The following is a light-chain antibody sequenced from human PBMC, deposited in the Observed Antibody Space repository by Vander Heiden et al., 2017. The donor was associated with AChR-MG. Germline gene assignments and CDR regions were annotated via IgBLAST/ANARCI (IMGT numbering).Light chain of an antibody. J-gene: IGKJ2*01. CDR2: AAS. CDR1: QGISSY. CDR3: QQLKAYRA. Sequence: DIQLTQSPSFLSASVGDRVTITCRASQGISSYLAWYQQKPGKAPKLLIYAASTLQSGVPSRFSGSGSGTEFTLTISSLQPEDFATYYCQQLKAYRAFGQGTKLEIK. V-gene: IGKV1-9*01.